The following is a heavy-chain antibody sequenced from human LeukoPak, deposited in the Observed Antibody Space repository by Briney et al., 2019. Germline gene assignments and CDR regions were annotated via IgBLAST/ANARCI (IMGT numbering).Heavy chain of an antibody. CDR3: ARWYYDSSGYLVDY. V-gene: IGHV4-34*01. CDR2: SNHSGST. J-gene: IGHJ4*02. CDR1: GGSFSFYY. D-gene: IGHD3-22*01. Sequence: SETLSLTCAVYGGSFSFYYWSWIRQPPGKGLEWIGESNHSGSTNYNPSLKSRVTISVDTSKTQFSLKLSSVTAADTAVYYCARWYYDSSGYLVDYWGQGTLVTVSS.